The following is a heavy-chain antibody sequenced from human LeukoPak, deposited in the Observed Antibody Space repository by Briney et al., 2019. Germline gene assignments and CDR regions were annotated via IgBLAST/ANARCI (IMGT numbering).Heavy chain of an antibody. D-gene: IGHD2-8*01. J-gene: IGHJ4*02. Sequence: GESLKISCKGSGYSFTSYWIGWVRRLPGKGLEWMGIIYPGDSDTRYNPSFQGHATISADKCISPAYLKWSSLKASDTAMYYCERQKKEGYCTNGVCFGYSSSWYSFDYWGQGTLVTVFS. CDR3: ERQKKEGYCTNGVCFGYSSSWYSFDY. V-gene: IGHV5-51*01. CDR2: IYPGDSDT. CDR1: GYSFTSYW.